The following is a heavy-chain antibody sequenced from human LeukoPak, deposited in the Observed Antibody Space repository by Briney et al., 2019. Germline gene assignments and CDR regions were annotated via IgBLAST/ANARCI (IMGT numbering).Heavy chain of an antibody. J-gene: IGHJ2*01. CDR2: IYTSGST. CDR1: GGSISSGSYY. CDR3: ARSVWPSTYFDL. D-gene: IGHD3-16*01. V-gene: IGHV4-61*02. Sequence: SETLSLTCTVSGGSISSGSYYWSWIRQPAGKGLEWIGRIYTSGSTSYSPSLKSRVTISIDASKNQISLKLSSVTAADTAVYYCARSVWPSTYFDLWGRGTLVTVSS.